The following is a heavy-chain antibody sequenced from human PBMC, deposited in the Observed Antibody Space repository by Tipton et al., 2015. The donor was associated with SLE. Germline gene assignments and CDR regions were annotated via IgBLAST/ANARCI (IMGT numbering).Heavy chain of an antibody. CDR3: AREGSSTSCYAY. CDR1: GFTFSSYG. D-gene: IGHD2-2*01. V-gene: IGHV3-30*02. Sequence: GSLRLSCAASGFTFSSYGMHWVRQAPGKGLEWVAFIRYDGSNKYYADSVKGRFTISRDNSKDTLYLQMGSLRTEDMAVYYCAREGSSTSCYAYWGQGTLVTVSS. J-gene: IGHJ4*02. CDR2: IRYDGSNK.